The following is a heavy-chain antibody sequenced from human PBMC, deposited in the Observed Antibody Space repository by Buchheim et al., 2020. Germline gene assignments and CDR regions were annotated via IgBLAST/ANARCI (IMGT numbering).Heavy chain of an antibody. Sequence: QVQLVESGGGVVQPGRPLRLSCAASGFTFSSYGMHWVRQAPGKGLEWVAVISYDGSNKYYADSVKGRFTISRDNSKNTLYLQMNSLRAEDTAVYYCAKIYLVSYWGQGTL. CDR2: ISYDGSNK. J-gene: IGHJ4*02. CDR1: GFTFSSYG. CDR3: AKIYLVSY. D-gene: IGHD5-12*01. V-gene: IGHV3-30*18.